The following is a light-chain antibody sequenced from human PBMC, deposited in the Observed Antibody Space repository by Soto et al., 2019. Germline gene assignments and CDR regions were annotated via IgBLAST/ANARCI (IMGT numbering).Light chain of an antibody. CDR3: QQYNSYSLWT. CDR1: QSISSW. CDR2: DAS. Sequence: DIQMTQSPSTLSASVGDRVTITCRASQSISSWLAWYQQKPGKAPKLLIYDASSLESGVPSRFSGSGSGTEFTLTISSLQPGDSATYYCQQYNSYSLWTFGQGTKVDIK. J-gene: IGKJ1*01. V-gene: IGKV1-5*01.